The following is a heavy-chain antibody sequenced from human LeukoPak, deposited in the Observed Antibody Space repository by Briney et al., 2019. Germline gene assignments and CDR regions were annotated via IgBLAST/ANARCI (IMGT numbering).Heavy chain of an antibody. J-gene: IGHJ4*02. Sequence: SETLSLTCTVSGGSISSYYWSWIRRPPGKGLEWIGCIYYSGSTNYNPSLKSRVTISVDTSKNQFSLKLSSVTAADTAVYYCARHSGSGSYIFDYWGQGTLVTVSS. CDR1: GGSISSYY. CDR2: IYYSGST. D-gene: IGHD3-10*01. V-gene: IGHV4-59*08. CDR3: ARHSGSGSYIFDY.